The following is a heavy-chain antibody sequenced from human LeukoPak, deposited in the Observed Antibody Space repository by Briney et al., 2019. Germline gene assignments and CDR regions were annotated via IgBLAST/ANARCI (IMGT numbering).Heavy chain of an antibody. CDR3: ARGFDNYYALPGGY. J-gene: IGHJ4*02. D-gene: IGHD3-10*01. CDR2: IYSGGST. Sequence: GGSRRLSCAASGFTVSSNYMTWVRQAPGKGLEWVSLIYSGGSTYYADSVKGRFTISRDNSKNTLYLQMNSLRAEDTAVYYCARGFDNYYALPGGYWGQGTLVTVSS. CDR1: GFTVSSNY. V-gene: IGHV3-66*01.